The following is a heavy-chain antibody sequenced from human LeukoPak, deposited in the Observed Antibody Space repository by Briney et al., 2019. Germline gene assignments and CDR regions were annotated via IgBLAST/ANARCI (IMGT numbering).Heavy chain of an antibody. V-gene: IGHV3-48*03. CDR1: GFTFSSYE. Sequence: GSLRLSCAASGFTFSSYEMNWVRQAPGKGLEWVSCISSSGSTIYYADSVKGRFTISRDNAKNSLYLQMNSLRAEDTAVYYCARDDRAPGYGWFDPWGQGTLVTVSS. D-gene: IGHD5-12*01. CDR2: ISSSGSTI. J-gene: IGHJ5*02. CDR3: ARDDRAPGYGWFDP.